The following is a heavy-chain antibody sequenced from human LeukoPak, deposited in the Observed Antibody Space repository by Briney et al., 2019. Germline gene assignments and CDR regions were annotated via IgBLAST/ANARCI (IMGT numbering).Heavy chain of an antibody. Sequence: GESLKISCRGLGFSFSNYWIGWVRQMPGKGLEWMGIIYPGDSETRYGPSFQGQVSISADKSSNSADLHWSSLKASDTAMYFCARGHLTGYSDAFDLWGQGTMVTVSS. D-gene: IGHD3-9*01. V-gene: IGHV5-51*01. J-gene: IGHJ3*01. CDR1: GFSFSNYW. CDR2: IYPGDSET. CDR3: ARGHLTGYSDAFDL.